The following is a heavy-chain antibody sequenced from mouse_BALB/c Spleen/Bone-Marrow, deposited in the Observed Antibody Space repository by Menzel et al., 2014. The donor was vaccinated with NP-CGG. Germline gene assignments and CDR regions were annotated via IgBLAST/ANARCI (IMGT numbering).Heavy chain of an antibody. V-gene: IGHV1-4*01. J-gene: IGHJ3*01. D-gene: IGHD1-1*01. CDR3: ARRAYGGSYGFAY. CDR2: INPSTGYT. CDR1: GYTFTSYW. Sequence: VQLQQSGAELVRPGSSVKISCKASGYTFTSYWMHWVKQRPGQGLEWIGYINPSTGYTEYNQKFRDKATLTADKSSSTAYMQLSGLTSEDSAVYYCARRAYGGSYGFAYWGQGTLVTVSA.